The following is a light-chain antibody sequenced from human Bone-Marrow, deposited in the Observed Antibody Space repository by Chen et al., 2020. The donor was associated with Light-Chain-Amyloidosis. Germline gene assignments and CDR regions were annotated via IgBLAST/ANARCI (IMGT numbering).Light chain of an antibody. V-gene: IGLV3-21*02. J-gene: IGLJ3*02. Sequence: SYVLTQPSSVSVAPGQTATIACGGNNIGSTSVHWYQQTPGQVPLLVVYDDSDRPSGIPERLSGSNAGNTATLTISRVEAGDEADYYCQVWDRSSDRPVFGGGTELTVL. CDR3: QVWDRSSDRPV. CDR2: DDS. CDR1: NIGSTS.